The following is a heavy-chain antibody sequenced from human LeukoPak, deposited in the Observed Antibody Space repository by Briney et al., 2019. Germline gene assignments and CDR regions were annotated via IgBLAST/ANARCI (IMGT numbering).Heavy chain of an antibody. CDR2: IKQDGSEK. V-gene: IGHV3-7*04. Sequence: SGGSLRLSCAASGFTLSSHWMSWVRQALGKGLEWVANIKQDGSEKYYVDSVKGRFTISRDNAKNSLYLQMDSLRAEDTAVYYCARVQQAAFDYWGQGTLVTVSS. D-gene: IGHD6-25*01. CDR3: ARVQQAAFDY. CDR1: GFTLSSHW. J-gene: IGHJ4*02.